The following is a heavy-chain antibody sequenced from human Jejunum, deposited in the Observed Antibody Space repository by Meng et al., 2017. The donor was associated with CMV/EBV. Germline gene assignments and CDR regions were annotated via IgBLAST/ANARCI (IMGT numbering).Heavy chain of an antibody. V-gene: IGHV3-53*01. J-gene: IGHJ4*02. Sequence: CVASGFTVSINYMGWVRQAPGKGLEWVSIIYSDGTTYYADSVKGRFTISRDKSKNTLDLQMNSLRAEDMAVYYCAYSSSWAHFDYWGQGTLVTVSS. CDR1: GFTVSINY. CDR2: IYSDGTT. D-gene: IGHD6-13*01. CDR3: AYSSSWAHFDY.